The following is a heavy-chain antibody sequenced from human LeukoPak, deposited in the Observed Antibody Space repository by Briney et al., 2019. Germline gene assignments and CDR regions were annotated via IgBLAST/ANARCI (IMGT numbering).Heavy chain of an antibody. CDR3: TTGTWGFGDF. CDR1: GSTFSNAR. V-gene: IGHV3-15*01. D-gene: IGHD7-27*01. CDR2: IRSKTDGGTT. J-gene: IGHJ4*02. Sequence: GGSLRLSCAASGSTFSNARLSWVRQAPGKGLEWVGRIRSKTDGGTTDYAAPVKGRFTISRDDSKNTLYLQMNSLKIEDIGVYYCTTGTWGFGDFWGQGTLVTVSS.